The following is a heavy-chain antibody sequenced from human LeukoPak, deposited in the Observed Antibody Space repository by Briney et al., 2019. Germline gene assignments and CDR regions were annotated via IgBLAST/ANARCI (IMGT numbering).Heavy chain of an antibody. J-gene: IGHJ4*02. D-gene: IGHD7-27*01. CDR2: INPDSGST. CDR1: GYTFTGYY. Sequence: ASVKVSCKASGYTFTGYYMHWVRQAPGQGLEWMGWINPDSGSTDYAQKFQGRVTMTRDTSISTAYMELSRLRSDDTAVYYCERALSGDLFDHWGQGALVTVSS. V-gene: IGHV1-2*02. CDR3: ERALSGDLFDH.